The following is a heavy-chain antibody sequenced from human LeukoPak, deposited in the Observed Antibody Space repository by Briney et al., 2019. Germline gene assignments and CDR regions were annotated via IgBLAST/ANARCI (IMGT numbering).Heavy chain of an antibody. CDR1: GYTFTSYG. CDR3: ARSPPPIVVVPAAPYYFDY. CDR2: ISAYNGDT. J-gene: IGHJ4*02. V-gene: IGHV1-18*01. D-gene: IGHD2-2*01. Sequence: ASVKVSCKASGYTFTSYGISWVRQAPGQGLEWMGWISAYNGDTNYAQKLQGRVTMTTDTSASTAYMELRSLRSDDTAVYYCARSPPPIVVVPAAPYYFDYWGQGTLVTVSS.